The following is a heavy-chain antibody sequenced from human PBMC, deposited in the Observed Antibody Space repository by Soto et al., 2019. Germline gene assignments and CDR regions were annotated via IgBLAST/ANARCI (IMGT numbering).Heavy chain of an antibody. J-gene: IGHJ3*02. D-gene: IGHD6-13*01. CDR3: AKDMGSSSWYSICAFDI. Sequence: EVQLVESGGVVVQPGGSLRLSCAASGFTFDDYTMHWVRQAPGKGLEWVSLISWDGGSTYYADSVKGRFTISRDNSKNSLYMQMSSLRTEDTALYYCAKDMGSSSWYSICAFDIWGQGTMVTVSS. CDR1: GFTFDDYT. V-gene: IGHV3-43*01. CDR2: ISWDGGST.